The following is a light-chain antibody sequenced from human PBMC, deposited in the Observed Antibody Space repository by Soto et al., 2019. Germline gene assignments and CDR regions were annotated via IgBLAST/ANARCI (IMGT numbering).Light chain of an antibody. CDR2: DVT. V-gene: IGLV2-14*01. CDR3: SSYTSDSTVL. J-gene: IGLJ3*02. Sequence: QSVLTQPASVSGSPGQSITISCAGTSSDVGAYNYVCWYQQHPSKAPKLIIYDVTNRSSGVSNRFSGSKSGNTASLSISGLQADDEADYYCSSYTSDSTVLFGGGTKLTVL. CDR1: SSDVGAYNY.